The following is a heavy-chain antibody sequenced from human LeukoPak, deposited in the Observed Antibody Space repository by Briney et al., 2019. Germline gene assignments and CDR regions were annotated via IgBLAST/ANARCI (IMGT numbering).Heavy chain of an antibody. CDR1: GGSISSYY. CDR3: ARGGYSGSHFDY. J-gene: IGHJ4*02. CDR2: IYTSGST. V-gene: IGHV4-4*07. Sequence: SETLSLTCTVSGGSISSYYWSWIRQPAGKGLEWIGRIYTSGSTNYNPSLKSRVTISVDTSKNQFSLKLSSVTAADTAVYYCARGGYSGSHFDYWGQGTLVTVSS. D-gene: IGHD1-26*01.